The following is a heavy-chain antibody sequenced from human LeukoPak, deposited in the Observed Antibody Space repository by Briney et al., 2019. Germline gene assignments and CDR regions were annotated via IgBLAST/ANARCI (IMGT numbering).Heavy chain of an antibody. J-gene: IGHJ6*02. V-gene: IGHV4-59*08. CDR1: GGSISSYY. Sequence: SSETLSLTCTVSGGSISSYYWNWIRQPPGKGLEWIGYIYYSGSTNYNPSLKSRVTISVDTSKNQFSLKLSSVTAADTAVYYCARQGTAAGPHGMDVWGQGTTVTVSS. CDR3: ARQGTAAGPHGMDV. D-gene: IGHD6-13*01. CDR2: IYYSGST.